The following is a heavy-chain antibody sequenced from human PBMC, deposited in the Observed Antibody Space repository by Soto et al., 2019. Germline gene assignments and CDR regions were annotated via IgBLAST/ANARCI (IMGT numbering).Heavy chain of an antibody. J-gene: IGHJ6*02. Sequence: SGPTLVNPTETLTLTCTFSGFSLSTRGMGVAWIRQPPGRALEWLALIYWNDDPRYSPSLKSRLTITKDTTKNQVVLTMTNMDPVDTATYYCDQRNPEYGMDVWGQGTMVTVSS. CDR3: DQRNPEYGMDV. V-gene: IGHV2-5*01. CDR1: GFSLSTRGMG. CDR2: IYWNDDP.